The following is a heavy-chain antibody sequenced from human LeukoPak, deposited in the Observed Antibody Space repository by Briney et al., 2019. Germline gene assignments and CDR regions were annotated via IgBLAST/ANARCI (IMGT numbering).Heavy chain of an antibody. D-gene: IGHD3-16*01. CDR1: GGFISSGSYY. Sequence: SETLSLTCTVSGGFISSGSYYWSWIRQPAGKGLEWIGRIYTSGSTNYNPSLKSRVTISVDTSKNQFSLKLSSVTAADTAVYYCARDRDDYVWGSYKAPHAFDIWGQGTMVTVSS. J-gene: IGHJ3*02. CDR3: ARDRDDYVWGSYKAPHAFDI. CDR2: IYTSGST. V-gene: IGHV4-61*02.